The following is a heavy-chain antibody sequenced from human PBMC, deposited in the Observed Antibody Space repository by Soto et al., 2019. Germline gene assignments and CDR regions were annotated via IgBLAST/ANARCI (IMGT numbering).Heavy chain of an antibody. Sequence: SETLSLTCTVSGGSISSSSYYWGWIRQPPGKGLEWIGSIYYSGSTYYNPSLKSRVTISVDTSKNQFSLKLNSVTAADTAVYYCARENSLVRGVINPLDYWGQGALVTVSS. J-gene: IGHJ4*02. V-gene: IGHV4-39*02. CDR2: IYYSGST. CDR3: ARENSLVRGVINPLDY. CDR1: GGSISSSSYY. D-gene: IGHD3-10*01.